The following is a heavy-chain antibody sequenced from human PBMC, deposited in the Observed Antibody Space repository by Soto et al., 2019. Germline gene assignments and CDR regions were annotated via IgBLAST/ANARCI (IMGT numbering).Heavy chain of an antibody. CDR3: ARETNYYDSSGYPTLLDY. Sequence: ASETLSLTCTVSGGSISSGDYYWSWIRQPPGKGLEWIGYIYYSGSTYYNPSLKSRVTISVDTSKNQFSLKLSSVTAADTAVYYCARETNYYDSSGYPTLLDYWGQGTLVTVSS. CDR2: IYYSGST. CDR1: GGSISSGDYY. V-gene: IGHV4-30-4*01. D-gene: IGHD3-22*01. J-gene: IGHJ4*02.